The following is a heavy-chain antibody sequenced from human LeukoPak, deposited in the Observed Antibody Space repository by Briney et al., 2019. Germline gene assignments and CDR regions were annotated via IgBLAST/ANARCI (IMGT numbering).Heavy chain of an antibody. Sequence: GGSLRLSCAVSGFTVSSNYLSWVRQAPGGGLEWVSVIYSGGDTYYADSVKGRFTISRDNFKNTLYLQMNGLRVEDTAMYYCARTSGGSYFNWGQGTLVTVSS. CDR2: IYSGGDT. J-gene: IGHJ4*02. D-gene: IGHD1-26*01. CDR1: GFTVSSNY. V-gene: IGHV3-53*01. CDR3: ARTSGGSYFN.